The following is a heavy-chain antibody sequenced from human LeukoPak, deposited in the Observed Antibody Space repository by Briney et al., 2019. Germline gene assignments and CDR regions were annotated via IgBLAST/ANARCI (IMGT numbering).Heavy chain of an antibody. CDR2: IYTSGST. CDR3: ARGTRSGMYLY. J-gene: IGHJ4*02. V-gene: IGHV4-4*07. Sequence: SETLSLACTVSGGSISNYYWSWIRQPAGKGLEWIGRIYTSGSTNYNPSLKSRVTMSVDTSKNQFSLKLSSVTAADTAVYYCARGTRSGMYLYWGQGTLVTVSS. CDR1: GGSISNYY. D-gene: IGHD3-10*01.